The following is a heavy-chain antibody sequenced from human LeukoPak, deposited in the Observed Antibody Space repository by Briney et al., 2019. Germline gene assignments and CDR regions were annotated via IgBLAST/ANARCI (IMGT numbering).Heavy chain of an antibody. CDR3: ARVIVAAAGTRYYYYYMDV. CDR2: ISSSGSTI. J-gene: IGHJ6*03. D-gene: IGHD6-13*01. V-gene: IGHV3-11*01. CDR1: GFTSSDYY. Sequence: SGGSLRLSWAASGFTSSDYYMSWIRQAPGKGLEWVSYISSSGSTIYYADSVKGRFTISRDNAKNSLYLQMNSLRAEDTAVYYCARVIVAAAGTRYYYYYMDVWGKGTTVTVSS.